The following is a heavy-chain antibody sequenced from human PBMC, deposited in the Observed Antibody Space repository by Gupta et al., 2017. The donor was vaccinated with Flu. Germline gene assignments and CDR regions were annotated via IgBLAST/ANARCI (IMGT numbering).Heavy chain of an antibody. CDR3: ARHQFHESSGYFAFFQPLPDY. V-gene: IGHV4-39*01. J-gene: IGHJ4*02. CDR2: IYYSGST. Sequence: QLQLQESGPGLVKPSETLSLTCTVSGGSISSTSYSWGWIRQPPGKGLEWIWSIYYSGSTYNNPSLKSRVTISGDTSKDQFSLKLSSVAAANTAVYYCARHQFHESSGYFAFFQPLPDYWGQGTLVTVSS. D-gene: IGHD3-22*01. CDR1: GGSISSTSYS.